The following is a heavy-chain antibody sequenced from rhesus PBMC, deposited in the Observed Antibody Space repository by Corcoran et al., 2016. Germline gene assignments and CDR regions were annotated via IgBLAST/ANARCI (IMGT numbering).Heavy chain of an antibody. CDR1: GGSISDPYY. Sequence: QVQLQESGPGLVKPSETLSLTCTVSGGSISDPYYWNWIRQPPGKGLEWIGGMYANNARSSYNPSLKSLVTISKDTSKNQFSLDLYSVTAADTAVYFCARLDYGNNYYYFDYWGQGVLVTVSS. CDR3: ARLDYGNNYYYFDY. D-gene: IGHD4-29*01. V-gene: IGHV4-143*01. CDR2: MYANNARS. J-gene: IGHJ4*01.